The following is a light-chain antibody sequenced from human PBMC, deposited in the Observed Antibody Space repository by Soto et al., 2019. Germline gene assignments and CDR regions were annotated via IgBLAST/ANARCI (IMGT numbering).Light chain of an antibody. CDR1: NIGYKR. J-gene: IGLJ1*01. CDR2: NDR. Sequence: SYELTQAPSVSVAPGQTARLTCGGDNIGYKRVHWYQQRPGQAPVLVVYNDRDRPSGIPERFSGSNSGNTATLTISRVEGGDEADYYCQSYDSTLSARYVFGTGTKVTVL. V-gene: IGLV3-21*02. CDR3: QSYDSTLSARYV.